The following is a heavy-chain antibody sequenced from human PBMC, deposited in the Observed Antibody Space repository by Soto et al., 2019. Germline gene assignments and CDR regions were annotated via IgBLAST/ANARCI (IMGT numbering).Heavy chain of an antibody. CDR2: ISNSGST. J-gene: IGHJ5*02. CDR3: ARRNPGGNWLDP. CDR1: GASVSTPTYY. Sequence: QVQLQESGPGLVKPSETLSLTCIVSGASVSTPTYYWTWIRQPPGQGLEWIGYISNSGSTNYNPLLQSRINIPADTSRNQFTLKLNFVSAADTAVYYCARRNPGGNWLDPWGQGTLVTVSS. D-gene: IGHD2-15*01. V-gene: IGHV4-61*01.